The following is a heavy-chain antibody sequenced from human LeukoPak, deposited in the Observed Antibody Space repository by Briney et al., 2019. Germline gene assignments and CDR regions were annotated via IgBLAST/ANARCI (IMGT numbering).Heavy chain of an antibody. CDR1: GYTFTSYG. V-gene: IGHV1-18*01. D-gene: IGHD3-16*02. CDR2: ISAYNGNT. J-gene: IGHJ4*02. Sequence: ASVKVSCKASGYTFTSYGISWVRQAPGQGLEWMGWISAYNGNTNYAQKLQGRVTMTTDTSTSTAYMELRSLRSDDTAVYYCARLTNMITFGGVIGRDDYWGQGTLVTVSS. CDR3: ARLTNMITFGGVIGRDDY.